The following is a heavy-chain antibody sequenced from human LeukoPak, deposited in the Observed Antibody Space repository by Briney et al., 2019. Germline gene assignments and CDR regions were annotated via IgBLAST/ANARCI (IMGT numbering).Heavy chain of an antibody. D-gene: IGHD3-10*01. Sequence: GGSLRLSCAASGFTFSSYAMHWVRQAPGKGLEWVAVISYDGSNKYYAESVKGRFTISRDNSKNTLYLQMNSLRADDTAVYYCARDGGSGPSGAFDIWGQGTMVTVSS. CDR3: ARDGGSGPSGAFDI. CDR2: ISYDGSNK. V-gene: IGHV3-30-3*01. J-gene: IGHJ3*02. CDR1: GFTFSSYA.